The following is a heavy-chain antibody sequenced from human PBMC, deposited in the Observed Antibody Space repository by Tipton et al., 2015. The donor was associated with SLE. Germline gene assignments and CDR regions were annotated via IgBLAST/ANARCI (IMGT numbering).Heavy chain of an antibody. D-gene: IGHD3-3*01. Sequence: TLSLTCTVFGGSISSYYWSWIRQPPGKGLEWIGYVSDSGSTRYNPSLKSRVSISLDTSNNQFSLKLSSVTAADTAVYYCVRAHAPDFCSAYPDYYGMDVWGQGTTVTVS. CDR2: VSDSGST. J-gene: IGHJ6*02. V-gene: IGHV4-59*01. CDR1: GGSISSYY. CDR3: VRAHAPDFCSAYPDYYGMDV.